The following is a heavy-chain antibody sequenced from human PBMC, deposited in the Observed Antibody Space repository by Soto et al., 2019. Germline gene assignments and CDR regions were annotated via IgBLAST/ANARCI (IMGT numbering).Heavy chain of an antibody. J-gene: IGHJ1*01. CDR2: INPSGGST. D-gene: IGHD2-2*01. V-gene: IGHV1-46*01. CDR1: GYTFTSYY. CDR3: ARDSEDCSSTSCREYFQH. Sequence: ASVNVSCKASGYTFTSYYMHWVRQAPGQGLEWMGIINPSGGSTSYAQNFQGRVTMTRDTATSTVYMELSSLRSEDTAVYYCARDSEDCSSTSCREYFQHWGQGTLVTVSS.